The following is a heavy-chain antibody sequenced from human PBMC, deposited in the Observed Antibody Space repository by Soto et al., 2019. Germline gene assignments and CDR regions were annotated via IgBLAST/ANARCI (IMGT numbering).Heavy chain of an antibody. V-gene: IGHV1-69*02. CDR3: VVQWLDVNWFDP. D-gene: IGHD6-19*01. Sequence: GASVKVSCKASGGTFSSYTISWVRQAPGQGLEWMGRIIPILGIANYAQKFQGRVTITADKSTSTAYMELSSLRSEDTAVYYCVVQWLDVNWFDPWGQGTLVTVSS. CDR1: GGTFSSYT. CDR2: IIPILGIA. J-gene: IGHJ5*02.